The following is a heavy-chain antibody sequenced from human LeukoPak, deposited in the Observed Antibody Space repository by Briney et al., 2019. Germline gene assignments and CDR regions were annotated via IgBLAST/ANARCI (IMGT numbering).Heavy chain of an antibody. CDR3: ARARGEVAIDY. CDR2: VDHSGST. D-gene: IGHD5-12*01. J-gene: IGHJ4*02. V-gene: IGHV4-34*01. CDR1: GESFSGYY. Sequence: SETLSLTCAVYGESFSGYYWTWVRQPPGKGLEWIGEVDHSGSTNYNPSLKSRVSISADTSKNQFSLKLRSVTAADTAVYYCARARGEVAIDYWGQGTLVTVSS.